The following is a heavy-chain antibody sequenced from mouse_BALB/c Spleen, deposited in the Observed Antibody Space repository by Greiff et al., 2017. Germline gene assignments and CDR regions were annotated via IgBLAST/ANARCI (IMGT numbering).Heavy chain of an antibody. D-gene: IGHD2-1*01. CDR3: ARFGYGNLPGFAY. Sequence: VQLQQSGAELVRPGVSVKISCKGSGYTFTDYAMHWVKQSHAKSLEWIGVISTYYGDASYNQKFKGKATMTVDKSSSTAYMELARLTSEDSAIYYCARFGYGNLPGFAYWGQGTLVTVSA. CDR1: GYTFTDYA. V-gene: IGHV1S137*01. CDR2: ISTYYGDA. J-gene: IGHJ3*01.